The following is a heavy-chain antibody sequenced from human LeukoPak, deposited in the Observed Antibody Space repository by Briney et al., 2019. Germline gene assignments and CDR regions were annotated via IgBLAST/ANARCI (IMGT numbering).Heavy chain of an antibody. J-gene: IGHJ4*02. Sequence: GSLRLSCTASGFTFGDYAMSWFRQAPGKGLEWVGFIRSKAYGGTTEYAASVKGRFTISRDVSKSIAYLQMNSLKTEDTAVYYCTRDSYPVEMATIYFDYWGQGTLVTVSS. D-gene: IGHD5-24*01. CDR3: TRDSYPVEMATIYFDY. CDR2: IRSKAYGGTT. CDR1: GFTFGDYA. V-gene: IGHV3-49*03.